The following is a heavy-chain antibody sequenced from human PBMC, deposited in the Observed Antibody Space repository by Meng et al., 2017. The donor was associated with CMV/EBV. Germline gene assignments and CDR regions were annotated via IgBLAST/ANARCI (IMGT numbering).Heavy chain of an antibody. D-gene: IGHD2-2*01. J-gene: IGHJ6*02. CDR1: GGTFSSYT. CDR3: ARGTVVPAAGPFDYYYYGMDV. Sequence: SVKVSCKASGGTFSSYTIRWVRQAPGQGLEWMGRIIPILGIANYAQKFQGRVTITADKSTSTAYMELSSLRSEDTAVYYCARGTVVPAAGPFDYYYYGMDVWGQGTTVTVSS. V-gene: IGHV1-69*02. CDR2: IIPILGIA.